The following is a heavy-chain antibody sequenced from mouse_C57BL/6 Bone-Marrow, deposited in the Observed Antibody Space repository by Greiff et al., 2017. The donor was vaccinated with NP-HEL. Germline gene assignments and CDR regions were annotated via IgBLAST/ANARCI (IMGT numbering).Heavy chain of an antibody. CDR2: ISSGGSYT. V-gene: IGHV5-6*01. CDR1: GFTFSSYG. J-gene: IGHJ3*01. CDR3: ARHSFFLAY. Sequence: EVHLVESGGDLVKPGGSLKLSCPASGFTFSSYGMSWVRQTPDKRLEWVATISSGGSYTYYPDSVKGRFTISRDNAKNTLYLQMSSLKSEDTAMYYCARHSFFLAYWGQGTLVTVSA.